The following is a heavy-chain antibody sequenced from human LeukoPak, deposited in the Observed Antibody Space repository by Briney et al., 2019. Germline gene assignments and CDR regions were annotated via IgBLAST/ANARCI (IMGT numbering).Heavy chain of an antibody. CDR3: ARQNYYDTDLRY. CDR1: GYTFTDYY. J-gene: IGHJ4*02. D-gene: IGHD3-22*01. Sequence: ASVKVSCKASGYTFTDYYIHWVRQAPGQGLEWMAWMNPNSGGTSYAQKFQGRVTMTRDTSISTAYMELSRLRFDDTAVYYCARQNYYDTDLRYWGQGTLVTVSS. V-gene: IGHV1-2*02. CDR2: MNPNSGGT.